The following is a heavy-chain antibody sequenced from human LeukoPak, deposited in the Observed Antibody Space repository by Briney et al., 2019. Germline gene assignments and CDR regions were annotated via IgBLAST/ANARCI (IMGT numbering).Heavy chain of an antibody. CDR3: ARGLRRLAGYGYYYYYYMDV. CDR1: GGSFSGYY. J-gene: IGHJ6*03. D-gene: IGHD5-18*01. V-gene: IGHV4-34*01. Sequence: NPSETLSLTCAVYGGSFSGYYWSWIRQPPGKGLEWIGEINHSGSTNYNPSLKSRVTISVDTSKNQFSLELFSVTAADTALYYCARGLRRLAGYGYYYYYYMDVWAKGTTVSVSS. CDR2: INHSGST.